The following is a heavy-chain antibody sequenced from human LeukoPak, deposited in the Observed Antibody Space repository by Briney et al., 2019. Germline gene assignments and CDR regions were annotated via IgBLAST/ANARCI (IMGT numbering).Heavy chain of an antibody. V-gene: IGHV1-46*03. D-gene: IGHD1-26*01. J-gene: IGHJ4*02. Sequence: ASVKVSCKASGYTFTSYYIHWARQAPGQGLEWMGIINPSGGSTSYAQKFQGRVTMTRDTSTSRVYMELSSLRSEDTAVYYCAREPAQWDLQNGGNYWGQGTLVTVSS. CDR3: AREPAQWDLQNGGNY. CDR2: INPSGGST. CDR1: GYTFTSYY.